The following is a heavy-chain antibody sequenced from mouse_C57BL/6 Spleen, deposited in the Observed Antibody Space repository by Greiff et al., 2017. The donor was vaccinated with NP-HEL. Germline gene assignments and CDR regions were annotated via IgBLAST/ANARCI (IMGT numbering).Heavy chain of an antibody. J-gene: IGHJ4*01. D-gene: IGHD2-2*01. CDR1: GYAFSSSW. Sequence: QVQLQQSGPELVKPGASVKISCKASGYAFSSSWMNWVKQRPGKGLEWIGRIYPGDGDTNYNGKFKGKATLTADKSSSTAYMQLSSLTSEDSAVYFCAGYDYCPGDYWGQGTSVTVSS. V-gene: IGHV1-82*01. CDR3: AGYDYCPGDY. CDR2: IYPGDGDT.